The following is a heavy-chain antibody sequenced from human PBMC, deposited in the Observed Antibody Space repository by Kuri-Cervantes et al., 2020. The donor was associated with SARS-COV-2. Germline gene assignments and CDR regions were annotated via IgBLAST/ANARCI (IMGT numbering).Heavy chain of an antibody. J-gene: IGHJ4*02. D-gene: IGHD3-22*01. CDR2: IYYSGST. V-gene: IGHV4-59*12. CDR1: GGSISSYY. CDR3: ARDGVGIVVVSPFDY. Sequence: SETLSLTCTVSGGSISSYYWSWIRQPPGKGLEWIGSIYYSGSTYYNPSLKSRVTISVDTSKNQFSLKLSSVTAADTAVYYRARDGVGIVVVSPFDYWGQGTLVTVSS.